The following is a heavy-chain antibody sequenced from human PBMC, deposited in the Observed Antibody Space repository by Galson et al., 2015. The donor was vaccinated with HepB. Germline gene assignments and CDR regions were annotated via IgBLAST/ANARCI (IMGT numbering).Heavy chain of an antibody. CDR2: ISDSGGHT. CDR1: GFTFSNYA. D-gene: IGHD6-13*01. Sequence: SLRLSCAASGFTFSNYAMNWVRQAPGKGLEWVSGISDSGGHTYYADSVRGRFTISRDNTKNTLYLQMHSLRAEDTAVYYCALLIAVVGTSALDYWGPGTLVTVSS. CDR3: ALLIAVVGTSALDY. J-gene: IGHJ4*02. V-gene: IGHV3-23*01.